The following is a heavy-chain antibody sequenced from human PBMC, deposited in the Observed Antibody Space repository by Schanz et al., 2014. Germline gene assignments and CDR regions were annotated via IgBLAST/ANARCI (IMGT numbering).Heavy chain of an antibody. CDR3: ASSGAGYSSSWDFDY. CDR1: RSTFSSYT. CDR2: IIPILGIA. V-gene: IGHV1-69*02. D-gene: IGHD6-13*01. J-gene: IGHJ4*02. Sequence: QVQLVQSGAEVKKPGSSVKVSCKASRSTFSSYTISWVRQARGQGLEWVGRIIPILGIANYAQKFQGRVTITADKSTFTAYMELSSLTSEDTAVHYCASSGAGYSSSWDFDYWGQGTLVTVS.